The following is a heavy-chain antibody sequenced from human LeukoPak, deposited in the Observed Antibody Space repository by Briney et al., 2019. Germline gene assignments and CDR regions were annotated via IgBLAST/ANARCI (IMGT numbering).Heavy chain of an antibody. D-gene: IGHD2-2*01. CDR3: ARLPVVPAAIIYYYYYYMDV. Sequence: PGGTLRLSCSASGFTFSSYSMNWVRQAPGKGLEWVSYISSSTSTIYYADSVKGRFTISRDNAKNSLSLQMNSLRAEDTAVYYCARLPVVPAAIIYYYYYYMDVWGKGTTVTVSS. CDR2: ISSSTSTI. CDR1: GFTFSSYS. J-gene: IGHJ6*03. V-gene: IGHV3-48*01.